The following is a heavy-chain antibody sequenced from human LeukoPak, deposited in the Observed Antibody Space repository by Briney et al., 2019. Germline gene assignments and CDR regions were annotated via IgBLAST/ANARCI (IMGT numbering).Heavy chain of an antibody. D-gene: IGHD6-13*01. Sequence: GGSLRLSCAASGFTFSSYSMNWVRQAPGKGLEWVSYISSSSSTIYYADSVKGRFTISRDNAKNSLYLQMNSLRAEDMAVYYCARGSSSSWYPSPNWFDPWGQGTLVTVSS. J-gene: IGHJ5*02. CDR2: ISSSSSTI. CDR3: ARGSSSSWYPSPNWFDP. CDR1: GFTFSSYS. V-gene: IGHV3-48*01.